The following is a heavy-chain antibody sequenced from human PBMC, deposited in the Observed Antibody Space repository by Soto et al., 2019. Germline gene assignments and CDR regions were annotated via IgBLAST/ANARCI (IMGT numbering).Heavy chain of an antibody. J-gene: IGHJ4*02. CDR1: GYTFSNYI. V-gene: IGHV1-18*04. D-gene: IGHD3-16*02. CDR2: ISAYNGNT. Sequence: QVQLVQSGVELKKPGASVKVSCKASGYTFSNYIVTWLRQAPGQGLEWMGWISAYNGNTNYAQKFQDKITMTTDTYTSTIYMELRSLTSDDTAVYFCAKELAPWGSSHYFDSWGQGTRVTVSS. CDR3: AKELAPWGSSHYFDS.